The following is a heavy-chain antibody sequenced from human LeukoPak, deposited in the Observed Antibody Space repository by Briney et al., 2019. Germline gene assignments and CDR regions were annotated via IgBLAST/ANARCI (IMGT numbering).Heavy chain of an antibody. D-gene: IGHD6-6*01. V-gene: IGHV1-69*05. CDR3: ARRWAARSRFDP. J-gene: IGHJ5*02. CDR1: GGTFSSYA. CDR2: IIPIFGTA. Sequence: SVKVSCKASGGTFSSYAISWVRQAPGQGLEWMGGIIPIFGTANYAQKFQGRVTITTDESTSTAYMELSSLRSEDTAVYYCARRWAARSRFDPWGQGTLVTVPS.